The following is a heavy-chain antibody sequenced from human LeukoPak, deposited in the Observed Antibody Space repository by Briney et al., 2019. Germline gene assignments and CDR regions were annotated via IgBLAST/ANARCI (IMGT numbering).Heavy chain of an antibody. Sequence: SETLSLTCTVSGGSISSGDYYWSWIRQPPGKGLEWIGYIYYSGSTYYNPSLKSQVTISVDTSKNQFSLKLSSVTAADTAVYYCARDRRNYYDRIFDYWGQGTLVTVSS. J-gene: IGHJ4*02. CDR2: IYYSGST. V-gene: IGHV4-30-4*01. CDR3: ARDRRNYYDRIFDY. D-gene: IGHD3-22*01. CDR1: GGSISSGDYY.